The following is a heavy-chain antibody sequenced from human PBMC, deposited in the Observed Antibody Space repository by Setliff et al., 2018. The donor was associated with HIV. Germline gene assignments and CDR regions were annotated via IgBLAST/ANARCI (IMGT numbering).Heavy chain of an antibody. CDR3: ARGSRQLTIFGVVFKTNYYFMDV. CDR2: INQDRTT. D-gene: IGHD3-3*01. V-gene: IGHV4-34*01. Sequence: PSETLSLTCAVYGGSFSGYYWSWIRQPPGKGLEWIGEINQDRTTNYNPSLKSRVTISVDTSKNQFSLTLNSVTAADTAVYYCARGSRQLTIFGVVFKTNYYFMDVWGKGTAVTVSS. J-gene: IGHJ6*03. CDR1: GGSFSGYY.